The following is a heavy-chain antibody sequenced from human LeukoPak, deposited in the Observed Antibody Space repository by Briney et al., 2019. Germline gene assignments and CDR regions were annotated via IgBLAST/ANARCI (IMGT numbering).Heavy chain of an antibody. CDR1: GYSFPSHY. V-gene: IGHV5-51*01. CDR3: ARASSNHFDF. Sequence: GESLKISCEGSGYSFPSHYIAWVRQMPGKGLEWMGIIYPGDSDTTYRPSFQGQVTISADKSINTAYVQWSSLKASGTAIYHCARASSNHFDFWGQGTLVTVSS. CDR2: IYPGDSDT. J-gene: IGHJ4*02.